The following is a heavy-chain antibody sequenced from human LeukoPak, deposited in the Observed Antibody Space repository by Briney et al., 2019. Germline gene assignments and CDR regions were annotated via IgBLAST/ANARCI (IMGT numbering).Heavy chain of an antibody. CDR1: GFTFTSYP. V-gene: IGHV3-23*01. Sequence: GSLSLSRAGSGFTFTSYPMTSASQTPRKRLYWVSTIATTVSTDYATSVTGRLTLSKDTSKNTLYLQMNSLRAEDTAVYFCAKYSRPSSRVFDYWGQGTLATVSP. CDR2: IATTVST. CDR3: AKYSRPSSRVFDY. D-gene: IGHD6-13*01. J-gene: IGHJ4*02.